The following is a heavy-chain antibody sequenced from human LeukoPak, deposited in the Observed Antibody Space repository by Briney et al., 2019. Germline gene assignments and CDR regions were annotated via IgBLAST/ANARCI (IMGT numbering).Heavy chain of an antibody. CDR1: GYSISSGYY. CDR3: ARDYGDYYYFDY. J-gene: IGHJ4*02. V-gene: IGHV4-38-2*02. CDR2: IYHSGST. Sequence: PSETLSLTCAVSGYSISSGYYWGWIRQPPGKGLEWIGSIYHSGSTYYNPSLKSRVTISVDTSKNQFSLKLSSVTAADTAVYYCARDYGDYYYFDYWGQGTLVTVSS. D-gene: IGHD4-17*01.